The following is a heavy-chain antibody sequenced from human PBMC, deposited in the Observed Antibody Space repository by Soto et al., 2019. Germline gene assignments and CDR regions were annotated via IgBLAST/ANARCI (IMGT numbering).Heavy chain of an antibody. V-gene: IGHV1-8*01. CDR3: ARGYSSGWGFDP. D-gene: IGHD6-19*01. Sequence: ASVKVSCKASGYTFTSYDINWVRQATGQGLEWMGWMNPNSGNTGYAQKFQGRVTMTRNTSISTAYMELSSLRSEDTAVYYCARGYSSGWGFDPWGQGTLVTVSS. CDR1: GYTFTSYD. CDR2: MNPNSGNT. J-gene: IGHJ5*02.